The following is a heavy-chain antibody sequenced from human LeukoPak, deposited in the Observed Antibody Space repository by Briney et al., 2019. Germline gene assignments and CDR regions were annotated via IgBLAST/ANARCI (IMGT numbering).Heavy chain of an antibody. V-gene: IGHV3-49*04. J-gene: IGHJ4*02. CDR2: IRSKTYGGTT. CDR3: TPNHMVPFDY. D-gene: IGHD3-10*01. Sequence: GGSLRLSCTASGFTFADYAMTWVRQAPGKGLGWLGFIRSKTYGGTTEFAASVKDRFTISRDDSKSIAYLQINSLNTDDTGVYNRTPNHMVPFDYWGQGTLVTVSS. CDR1: GFTFADYA.